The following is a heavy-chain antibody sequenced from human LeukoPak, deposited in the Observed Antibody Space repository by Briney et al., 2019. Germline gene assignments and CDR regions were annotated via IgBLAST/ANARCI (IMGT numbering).Heavy chain of an antibody. V-gene: IGHV4-31*03. CDR1: GGSISSSGYY. CDR2: IYYSGST. CDR3: ARDLAGSYWFDP. Sequence: SETLSLTCTVSGGSISSSGYYWSWIRQHPGEGLEWIGYIYYSGSTYYNPSLKSRVTISVDTSKNQFSLKLNSVTAADTAVYYCARDLAGSYWFDPWGQGTLVTVSS. D-gene: IGHD3-10*01. J-gene: IGHJ5*02.